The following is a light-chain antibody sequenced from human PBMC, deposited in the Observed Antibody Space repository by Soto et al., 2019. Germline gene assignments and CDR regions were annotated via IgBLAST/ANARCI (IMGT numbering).Light chain of an antibody. J-gene: IGKJ1*01. CDR1: QSFGSNY. V-gene: IGKV3-20*01. CDR3: QQYGSSRT. CDR2: GAS. Sequence: EIVLTRSPGTLSLSPGERATLSCRASQSFGSNYLAWYQQKPGQAPSLLIYGASSRATGIPDRFSGSGSGTDFTLTISRLEPEDFAVYYCQQYGSSRTFGQGTKVEIK.